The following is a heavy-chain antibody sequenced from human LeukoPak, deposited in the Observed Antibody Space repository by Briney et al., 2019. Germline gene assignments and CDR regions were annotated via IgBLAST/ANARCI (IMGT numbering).Heavy chain of an antibody. V-gene: IGHV4-38-2*02. CDR1: GYSISSGYY. J-gene: IGHJ4*02. CDR3: ARVWFGEKIDY. Sequence: PSETLSLTCTVSGYSISSGYYWGWIRQPPGKGLEWIGSIYHSGSTYYNPSLKSRVTISVDTSKNQFSLKLSSVTAADTAVYYCARVWFGEKIDYWGQGTLVTVSS. CDR2: IYHSGST. D-gene: IGHD3-10*01.